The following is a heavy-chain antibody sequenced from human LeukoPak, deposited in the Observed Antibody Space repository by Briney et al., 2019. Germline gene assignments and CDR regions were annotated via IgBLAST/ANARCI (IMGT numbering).Heavy chain of an antibody. CDR1: GFTFSSYG. CDR3: AREAKNDYGDYVHLEGFDI. J-gene: IGHJ3*02. D-gene: IGHD4-17*01. Sequence: GGSLRLSCAASGFTFSSYGMHWVRQAPGKGLEWVAVIWYDGSNKYYADSVKGRFTISRDNSKNTLYLQMNSLRAEDTAVYYCAREAKNDYGDYVHLEGFDIWGQGTMVTVSS. V-gene: IGHV3-33*01. CDR2: IWYDGSNK.